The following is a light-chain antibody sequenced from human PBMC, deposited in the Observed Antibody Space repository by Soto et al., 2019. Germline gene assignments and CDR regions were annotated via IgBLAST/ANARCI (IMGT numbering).Light chain of an antibody. CDR1: HTVVNDF. V-gene: IGKV3-20*01. CDR3: QQYNSFSWT. CDR2: GVS. J-gene: IGKJ1*01. Sequence: FVLTQSPGTVSLSPGERATLSCGASHTVVNDFLAWYQQRPGQAPRLLLYGVSRRATGIPDRFSGSGSGTEFTLTISGLQPDDFATYYCQQYNSFSWTFGQGTKVETK.